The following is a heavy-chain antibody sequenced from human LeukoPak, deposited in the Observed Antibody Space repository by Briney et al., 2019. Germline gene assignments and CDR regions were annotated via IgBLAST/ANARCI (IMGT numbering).Heavy chain of an antibody. CDR2: ISYDGSNK. J-gene: IGHJ6*02. CDR3: ARVDCSSTTCTYYYYGLDV. Sequence: PGGSLRLSCAASGFTFSSYAMSWVRQAPGKGLEWVAVISYDGSNKYYAHSVKGRFTISRDNSKDTLYLQMNSLRAEDTAVYYCARVDCSSTTCTYYYYGLDVWGQGTTVTVSS. D-gene: IGHD2-2*01. CDR1: GFTFSSYA. V-gene: IGHV3-30-3*01.